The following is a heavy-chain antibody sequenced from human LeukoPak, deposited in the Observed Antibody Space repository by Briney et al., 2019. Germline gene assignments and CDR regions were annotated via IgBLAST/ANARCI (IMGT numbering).Heavy chain of an antibody. CDR1: GYTFTSYG. CDR2: ISAYNGKI. D-gene: IGHD3-9*01. Sequence: ASVKVSCKASGYTFTSYGISWVRQAPGQGHEWMGWISAYNGKINYAQKFQGRVTMTTDTSTSTAYMELRSLRSDDTAVYYCARGEYDILTGDACDIWGQGTMVTVSS. J-gene: IGHJ3*02. CDR3: ARGEYDILTGDACDI. V-gene: IGHV1-18*01.